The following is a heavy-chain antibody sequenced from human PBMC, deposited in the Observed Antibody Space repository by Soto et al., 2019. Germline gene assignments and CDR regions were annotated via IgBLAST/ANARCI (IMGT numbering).Heavy chain of an antibody. CDR2: LSVTGGGP. V-gene: IGHV3-23*01. CDR3: AKGMETTRSAKFCFDI. D-gene: IGHD1-7*01. J-gene: IGHJ4*02. Sequence: GGSLRLSCAASGFSFSSYDMTWVRQAPGQGLEWVSSLSVTGGGPYYADSVRGRFTMSRDNSKNTLALEMSGLRADDSAVYYCAKGMETTRSAKFCFDIWGQGTLVTVS. CDR1: GFSFSSYD.